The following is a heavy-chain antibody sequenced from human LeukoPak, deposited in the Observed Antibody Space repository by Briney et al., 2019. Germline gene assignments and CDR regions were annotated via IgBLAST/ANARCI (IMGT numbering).Heavy chain of an antibody. Sequence: GGSLRLSCAASGFTFSSYSMNWVRQAPGKGLEWVSSISNSDSFIYYADSVKGRFTISRDNAKNSLYLQMNGLRAEDTALYYYARDGGYGYGSDYWGQGTLVTVSS. CDR1: GFTFSSYS. V-gene: IGHV3-21*01. CDR3: ARDGGYGYGSDY. CDR2: ISNSDSFI. J-gene: IGHJ4*02. D-gene: IGHD5-18*01.